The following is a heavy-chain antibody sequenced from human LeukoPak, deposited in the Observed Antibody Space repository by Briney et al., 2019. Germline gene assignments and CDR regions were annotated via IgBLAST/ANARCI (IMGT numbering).Heavy chain of an antibody. CDR1: GFSVSNNY. D-gene: IGHD5-12*01. CDR2: IYSGGDK. J-gene: IGHJ4*02. Sequence: GGSLRLSCAASGFSVSNNYMSWVRQAPGKGLEWVSLIYSGGDKRYAASVKGRFTISRDNSKNTLYLQMSSLRAEDTAVYYCALVARWGQGTLVTVSS. CDR3: ALVAR. V-gene: IGHV3-53*05.